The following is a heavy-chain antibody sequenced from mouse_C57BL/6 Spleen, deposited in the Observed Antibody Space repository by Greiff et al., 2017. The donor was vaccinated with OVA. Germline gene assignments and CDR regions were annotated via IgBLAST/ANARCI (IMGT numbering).Heavy chain of an antibody. CDR1: GYTFTSYW. D-gene: IGHD2-3*01. CDR2: IDPSDSET. V-gene: IGHV1-52*01. CDR3: AREGIYDGYYGGYFDV. J-gene: IGHJ1*03. Sequence: QVQLQQPGAELVRPGSSVKLSCKASGYTFTSYWMHWVKQRPIQGLEWIGNIDPSDSETHYNQKFKDKATLTVDKSSSTAYMQLSSLTSEDSAVYYCAREGIYDGYYGGYFDVWGTGTTVTVSS.